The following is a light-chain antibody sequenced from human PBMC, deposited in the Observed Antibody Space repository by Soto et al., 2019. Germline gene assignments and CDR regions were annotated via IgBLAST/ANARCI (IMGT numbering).Light chain of an antibody. CDR1: SSDVGGYND. J-gene: IGLJ1*01. CDR2: EVS. V-gene: IGLV2-8*01. CDR3: SSYAGNNNLV. Sequence: QSALTQPPSASGSPGQSVTISCTGTSSDVGGYNDVSWYQQHPGKAPKLMIYEVSKRPSGVPDRFSGSKAGNTASLTVSGLQAEDEADYYCSSYAGNNNLVFGTGTKPTVL.